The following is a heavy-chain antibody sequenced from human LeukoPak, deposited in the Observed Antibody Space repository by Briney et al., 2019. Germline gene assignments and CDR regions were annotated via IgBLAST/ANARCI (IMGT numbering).Heavy chain of an antibody. J-gene: IGHJ4*02. Sequence: SVKVSCKASGGTFSSYAISWVRQAPGQGLEWMGRIIPILGIANYAQKFQGRVTITADKSTSTAYMELSSLRSEDTAVYYCARAKAVAGTGGDYRGQGTLVTVSS. CDR2: IIPILGIA. CDR3: ARAKAVAGTGGDY. D-gene: IGHD6-19*01. V-gene: IGHV1-69*04. CDR1: GGTFSSYA.